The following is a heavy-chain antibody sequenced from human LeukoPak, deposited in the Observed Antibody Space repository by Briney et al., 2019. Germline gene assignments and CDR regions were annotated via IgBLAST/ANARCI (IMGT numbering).Heavy chain of an antibody. Sequence: SETLSLTCAVSGGSISTIGYSWSWIRRPPGKGLEWIGCIFPTGSTSYSPSLKSRVTISLDRSENLFSLTLNSITAADTAVYYCARMAGRTLDHWGQGTLVTVSS. CDR3: ARMAGRTLDH. V-gene: IGHV4-30-2*01. D-gene: IGHD1-7*01. CDR2: IFPTGST. CDR1: GGSISTIGYS. J-gene: IGHJ4*02.